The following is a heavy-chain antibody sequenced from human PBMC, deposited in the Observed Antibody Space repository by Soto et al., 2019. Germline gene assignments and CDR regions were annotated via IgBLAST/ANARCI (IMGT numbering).Heavy chain of an antibody. Sequence: EVQLLESGGGLLQPGGSLRLSCTASGFTFSNYAMTWVRQAPGKGLEWVSTITGSGGGTYYADAVKGRFTISRDNSKNTRYLQMPNLRADDTAVYYCAKEMIASTVADCFDYWGQGTLVTVSS. V-gene: IGHV3-23*01. CDR2: ITGSGGGT. J-gene: IGHJ4*02. CDR1: GFTFSNYA. D-gene: IGHD6-19*01. CDR3: AKEMIASTVADCFDY.